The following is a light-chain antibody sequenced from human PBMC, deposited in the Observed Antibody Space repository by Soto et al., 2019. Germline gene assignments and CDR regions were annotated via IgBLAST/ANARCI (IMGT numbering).Light chain of an antibody. J-gene: IGLJ1*01. V-gene: IGLV2-8*01. CDR2: EVN. Sequence: QSALTQPPSASGSPRQSVTIACTGTSSDVGGYHFVSWHQQHPGKAPKLISYEVNKRSSGVPDRFSGSKSGNTASLTVSGLQAEDESDYYCTSYAGSNNFYVFGTGTKLTVL. CDR1: SSDVGGYHF. CDR3: TSYAGSNNFYV.